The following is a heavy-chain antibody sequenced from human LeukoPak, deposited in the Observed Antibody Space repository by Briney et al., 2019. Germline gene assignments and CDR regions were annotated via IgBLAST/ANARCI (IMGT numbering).Heavy chain of an antibody. Sequence: PSQTLSLTCTVSGGSISSGDYYWSWIRQPPGKGLEWIGYIYYSGSTYYNPSLKSRVTISVDTSKDQFSLKLSSVTAADTAVYYCASSSGSYRQIDYWGQGTLVTVSS. D-gene: IGHD1-26*01. J-gene: IGHJ4*02. CDR3: ASSSGSYRQIDY. CDR2: IYYSGST. V-gene: IGHV4-30-4*08. CDR1: GGSISSGDYY.